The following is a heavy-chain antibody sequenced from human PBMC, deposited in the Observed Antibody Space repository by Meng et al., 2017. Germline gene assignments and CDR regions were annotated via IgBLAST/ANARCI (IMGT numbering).Heavy chain of an antibody. D-gene: IGHD1-26*01. V-gene: IGHV1-69*01. CDR1: GGTLGSYA. CDR2: IIPIFGTA. Sequence: QGKLVQSGAEVKKPGSSVKVSCKASGGTLGSYAISWVRQAPGQGLEWMGGIIPIFGTANYAQKFQGRVTITADESTSTAYMELSSLRSEDTAVYYCARSFSRATWERDDWGQGTLVTVSS. J-gene: IGHJ4*02. CDR3: ARSFSRATWERDD.